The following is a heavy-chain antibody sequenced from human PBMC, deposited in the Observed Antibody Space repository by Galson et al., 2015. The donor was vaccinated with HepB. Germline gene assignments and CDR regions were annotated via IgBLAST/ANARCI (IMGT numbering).Heavy chain of an antibody. Sequence: LRLSCAASGFTFSGHWTHWVRQAPGKGLIWVSRINSDGSSSSYADYVKGRFTISRDNSKNTLYLLMNSLRAEDTAVYYCARDSVPTGSSGNDDYFDYWGQGTLVTVSS. CDR1: GFTFSGHW. CDR2: INSDGSSS. V-gene: IGHV3-74*01. D-gene: IGHD6-13*01. CDR3: ARDSVPTGSSGNDDYFDY. J-gene: IGHJ4*02.